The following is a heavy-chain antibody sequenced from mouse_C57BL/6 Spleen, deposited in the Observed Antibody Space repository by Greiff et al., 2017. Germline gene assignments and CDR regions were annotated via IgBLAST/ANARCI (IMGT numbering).Heavy chain of an antibody. CDR2: IEPETGGT. CDR1: GYTFTDYE. V-gene: IGHV1-15*01. Sequence: VQLQESGAELVRPGASVTLSCKASGYTFTDYEMHWVKQTPVHGLEWIGAIEPETGGTAYNQKFKGKAILTADKSSSTAYMELRSLTSEDSAVYYCTREERGDYFDYWGQGTTLTVSS. J-gene: IGHJ2*01. CDR3: TREERGDYFDY.